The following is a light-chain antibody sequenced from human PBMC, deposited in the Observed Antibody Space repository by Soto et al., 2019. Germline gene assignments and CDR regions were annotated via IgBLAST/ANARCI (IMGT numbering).Light chain of an antibody. CDR2: DVT. V-gene: IGLV2-14*03. Sequence: QSALTQPASVSGSPGQSITISCTGTSGDVGGYNYVSWYQQHPGKDPKLMIYDVTNRASGVYNRFTGSKSGNTASLTISGLEAEDEADSYCSSYTSSSTIVVFGGGTKLTVL. CDR1: SGDVGGYNY. J-gene: IGLJ3*02. CDR3: SSYTSSSTIVV.